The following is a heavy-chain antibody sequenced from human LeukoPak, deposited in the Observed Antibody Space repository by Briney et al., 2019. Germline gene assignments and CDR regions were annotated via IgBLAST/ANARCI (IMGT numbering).Heavy chain of an antibody. CDR1: GYTFTSYG. Sequence: ASVKVSCKASGYTFTSYGINWVRQAPGQGLEWMGWVSPYNGNTNYAQKLQGRVTMTTDTSTSTAYMELRSLRSDDTAVCYCARDRVTIWSGYQNFDYCGQGTLVTVSS. V-gene: IGHV1-18*01. D-gene: IGHD3-3*01. CDR3: ARDRVTIWSGYQNFDY. CDR2: VSPYNGNT. J-gene: IGHJ4*02.